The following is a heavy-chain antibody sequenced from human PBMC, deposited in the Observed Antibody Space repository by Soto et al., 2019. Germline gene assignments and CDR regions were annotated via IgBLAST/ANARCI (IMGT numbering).Heavy chain of an antibody. CDR1: GFTFDDYA. D-gene: IGHD1-1*01. CDR2: ISWNSGSI. Sequence: GGSLRLSCAASGFTFDDYAMHWARQAPGKGLEWVSGISWNSGSIGYADSVKGRFTISRDNAKNSLYLQMNSLRAEDTALYYCEKIKTPAVQDLVDAFDIGGKGQWSPSPQ. CDR3: EKIKTPAVQDLVDAFDI. J-gene: IGHJ3*02. V-gene: IGHV3-9*01.